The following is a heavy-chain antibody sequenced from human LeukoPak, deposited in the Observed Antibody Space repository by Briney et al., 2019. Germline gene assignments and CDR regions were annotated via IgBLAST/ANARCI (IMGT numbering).Heavy chain of an antibody. V-gene: IGHV3-21*01. CDR2: ISSSSSYI. Sequence: PGGSLRLSCAASGFTVSSNYMSWVRQAPGKGLEWVSSISSSSSYIYYADSVKGRFTISRDNAKNSLYLQMNSLRAEDTAVYYCARDLSLSSGYYWGQGTLVTVSS. D-gene: IGHD3-22*01. J-gene: IGHJ4*02. CDR1: GFTVSSNY. CDR3: ARDLSLSSGYY.